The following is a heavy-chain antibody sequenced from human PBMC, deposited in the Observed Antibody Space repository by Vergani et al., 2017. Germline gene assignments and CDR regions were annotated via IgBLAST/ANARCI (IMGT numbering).Heavy chain of an antibody. CDR1: GFTFSSYA. CDR2: ISGSGDNT. CDR3: AKANTGGRAYYYYVDV. Sequence: EVQLLESGGGLVQPGESLRLSCAASGFTFSSYAMTWVRQAPGKGLEWVSTISGSGDNTYYADSVKGRFTISRDTSNNTLYLLMNSLRADDTAVYYCAKANTGGRAYYYYVDVWGRGTTVAGTS. J-gene: IGHJ6*03. D-gene: IGHD3-16*01. V-gene: IGHV3-23*01.